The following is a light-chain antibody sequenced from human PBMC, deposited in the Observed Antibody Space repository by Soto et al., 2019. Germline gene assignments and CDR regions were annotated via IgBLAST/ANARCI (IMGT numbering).Light chain of an antibody. CDR2: GAS. J-gene: IGKJ2*01. CDR1: QTVSSSY. V-gene: IGKV3-20*01. CDR3: QQYVSSPT. Sequence: EIVLTQSPGTLSLSPGERATLSCRASQTVSSSYLAWYQQKPGQAPRLLIYGASSRSAGIPARFSGSGSGTDFTLTISRLEPEDFAVYYCQQYVSSPTFGQGTKLEIK.